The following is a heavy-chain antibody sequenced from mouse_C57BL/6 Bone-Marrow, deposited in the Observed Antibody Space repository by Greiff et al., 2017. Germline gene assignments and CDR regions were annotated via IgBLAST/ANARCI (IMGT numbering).Heavy chain of an antibody. D-gene: IGHD2-4*01. CDR2: ISYSGST. Sequence: LMESGPGMVKVSQSLSLTCTVTGYSITSGYDWHWIRHFPGNKLEWMGYISYSGSTNYNPSLKSRISITHDTSKNHFFLKLNSVTTEDTATYYCARGEIYDYDRYFDVWGTGTTVTVSS. V-gene: IGHV3-1*01. J-gene: IGHJ1*03. CDR1: GYSITSGYD. CDR3: ARGEIYDYDRYFDV.